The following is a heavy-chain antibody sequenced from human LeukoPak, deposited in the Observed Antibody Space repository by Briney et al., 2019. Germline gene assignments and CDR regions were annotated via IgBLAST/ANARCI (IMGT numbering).Heavy chain of an antibody. D-gene: IGHD2-2*01. Sequence: GGPLRLSCAASGFTFSSYSMNWVRQAPGKGLEWVSSISSSSSYIYYADSVKGRFTISRDNAKNSLYLQMNSLRAEDTAVYYCARDAPDCSSTSCYPYYFDYWGQGTLVTVSS. CDR3: ARDAPDCSSTSCYPYYFDY. J-gene: IGHJ4*02. CDR1: GFTFSSYS. V-gene: IGHV3-21*01. CDR2: ISSSSSYI.